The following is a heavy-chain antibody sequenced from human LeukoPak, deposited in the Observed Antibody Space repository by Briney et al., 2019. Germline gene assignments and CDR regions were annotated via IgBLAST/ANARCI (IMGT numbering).Heavy chain of an antibody. V-gene: IGHV3-23*01. D-gene: IGHD3-10*01. J-gene: IGHJ6*03. CDR3: ARDITMVRGAIHYYYYYYMDV. CDR1: GFTFSSYA. CDR2: ITGSGGST. Sequence: SGGSLRLSCAASGFTFSSYAMGWVRQAPEKGLEWVSGITGSGGSTYYADSVKGRFTISRDNSENTLYLQMNSLRAEDTAVYYCARDITMVRGAIHYYYYYYMDVWGKGTTVTISS.